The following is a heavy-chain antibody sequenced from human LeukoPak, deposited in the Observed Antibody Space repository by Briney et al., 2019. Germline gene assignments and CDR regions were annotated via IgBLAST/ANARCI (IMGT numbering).Heavy chain of an antibody. CDR3: ARLFTRAWEYRYGMDV. D-gene: IGHD1-26*01. Sequence: SETLSLTCTVSGGSIRTDGSYWAWIRQPPGKGLEWIGSIYIDGITHYNSSLQSRVTLSIDTSKNHFSLRLTSVTAADTAVFYCARLFTRAWEYRYGMDVWGQGTAVTVSS. J-gene: IGHJ6*02. CDR2: IYIDGIT. CDR1: GGSIRTDGSY. V-gene: IGHV4-39*02.